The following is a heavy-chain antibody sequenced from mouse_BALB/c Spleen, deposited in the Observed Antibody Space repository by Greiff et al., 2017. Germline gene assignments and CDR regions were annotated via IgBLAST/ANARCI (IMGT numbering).Heavy chain of an antibody. CDR2: IWSDGST. CDR1: GFSLTSYG. CDR3: ARHENYGNYFYAMDY. D-gene: IGHD2-1*01. Sequence: VQRVESGPDLVAPSQSLSITCTVSGFSLTSYGVHWVRQPPGKGLEWLVVIWSDGSTTYNSALKSRLSISKDNSKSQVFLKMNSLQTDDTAMYYCARHENYGNYFYAMDYWGQGTSVTVSS. V-gene: IGHV2-6-2*01. J-gene: IGHJ4*01.